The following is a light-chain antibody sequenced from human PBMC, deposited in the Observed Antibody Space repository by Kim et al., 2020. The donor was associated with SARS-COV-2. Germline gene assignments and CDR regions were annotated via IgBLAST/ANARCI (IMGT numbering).Light chain of an antibody. Sequence: GQSVTISCSGSSSNIVSNTVNWYQQLPGTAPKHLIYSNNQRPSGVPDRFSGSKSGTSASLAISGLQSEDEADYYCAAWDDSLNGYVFGTGTKVTVL. V-gene: IGLV1-44*01. CDR2: SNN. CDR3: AAWDDSLNGYV. CDR1: SSNIVSNT. J-gene: IGLJ1*01.